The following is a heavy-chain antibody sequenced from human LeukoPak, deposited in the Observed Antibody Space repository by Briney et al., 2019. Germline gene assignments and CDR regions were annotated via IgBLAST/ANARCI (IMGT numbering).Heavy chain of an antibody. Sequence: GGSLRLSCAASGFTFSSYWMSWVRQAPGKGLEWVANIRQDGSDKNYVDSVKGRFTISRDNAKNSLYLQMNSLRAEDTAVYYCARDHRGVFDYWGQGTLVTVSS. V-gene: IGHV3-7*01. D-gene: IGHD1-26*01. CDR2: IRQDGSDK. J-gene: IGHJ4*02. CDR3: ARDHRGVFDY. CDR1: GFTFSSYW.